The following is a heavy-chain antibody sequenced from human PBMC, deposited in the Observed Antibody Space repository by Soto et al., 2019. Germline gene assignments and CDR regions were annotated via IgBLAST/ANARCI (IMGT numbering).Heavy chain of an antibody. D-gene: IGHD4-17*01. CDR3: AMETYGDYVGYFDP. Sequence: SETLSLTCTVSGGSINSYYWSWIRQPPGKGLEWIGYIYYSGSTNYNPSLKSRVTISVDTSKNQFSLKLSSVTAADTAVYYCAMETYGDYVGYFDPWGQGIQVTVSS. CDR1: GGSINSYY. V-gene: IGHV4-59*01. J-gene: IGHJ5*02. CDR2: IYYSGST.